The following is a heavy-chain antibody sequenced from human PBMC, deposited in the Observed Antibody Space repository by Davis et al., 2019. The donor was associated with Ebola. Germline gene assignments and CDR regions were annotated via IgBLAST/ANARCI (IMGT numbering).Heavy chain of an antibody. V-gene: IGHV1-18*01. CDR2: ISGYNGKT. CDR1: GGTFSSYT. D-gene: IGHD6-13*01. J-gene: IGHJ3*02. Sequence: ASVKVSCKASGGTFSSYTISWVRQAPGQGLEWMGWISGYNGKTNYAQKLQGRVTMTTDTSTSTAYMELRSLRSDDTAVYYCARPIYSSSWFGYAFDIWGQGTMVSVSS. CDR3: ARPIYSSSWFGYAFDI.